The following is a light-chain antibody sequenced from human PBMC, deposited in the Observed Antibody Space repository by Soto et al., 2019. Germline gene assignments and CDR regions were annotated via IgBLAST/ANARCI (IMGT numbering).Light chain of an antibody. CDR3: QQYSNWPQT. CDR1: QSVSSK. J-gene: IGKJ1*01. V-gene: IGKV3-15*01. Sequence: EIVMTQSPATLSVSPGERATLSCRASQSVSSKLAWYQQKPGQAPRLLIYGASTRATGIPARFSGSGSATEFTLTISSLQSEDFAVYYCQQYSNWPQTFGQGTKVET. CDR2: GAS.